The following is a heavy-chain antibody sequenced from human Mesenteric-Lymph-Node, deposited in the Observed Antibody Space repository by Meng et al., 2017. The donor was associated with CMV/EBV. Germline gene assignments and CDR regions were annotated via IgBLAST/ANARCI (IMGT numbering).Heavy chain of an antibody. D-gene: IGHD1-26*01. J-gene: IGHJ4*02. CDR1: GFTFSSYA. Sequence: GESLKISCAASGFTFSSYAMHWVRQAPGKGLEWVAVISYDGSNKYYADSVKGRFTISRDNSKNTLYLQMNSLRVEDTGTYYCAKGGATQDLDYWGQGTLVTVSS. V-gene: IGHV3-30-3*01. CDR2: ISYDGSNK. CDR3: AKGGATQDLDY.